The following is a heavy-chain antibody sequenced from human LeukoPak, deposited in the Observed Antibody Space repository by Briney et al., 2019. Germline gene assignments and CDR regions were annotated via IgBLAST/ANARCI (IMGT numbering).Heavy chain of an antibody. J-gene: IGHJ6*03. D-gene: IGHD1-26*01. V-gene: IGHV1-2*02. CDR3: ARSGAAGRYSYYYLDV. CDR2: INPNSGAT. CDR1: GYTFIDYY. Sequence: ASVTVSCKASGYTFIDYYIHWVRQAPGQGLEWMGWINPNSGATNYAQKFQGRVTMTRDTSISTVYMELSSLTSDDTAVYYCARSGAAGRYSYYYLDVWGKETTVVVSS.